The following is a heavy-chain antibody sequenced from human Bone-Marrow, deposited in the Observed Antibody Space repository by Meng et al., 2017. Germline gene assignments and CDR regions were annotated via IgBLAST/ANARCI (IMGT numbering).Heavy chain of an antibody. CDR1: GYTFTSYG. Sequence: ASVKVSCKASGYTFTSYGISWVRQAPGQGLEWMGWISAYNGNTNYAQKPQGRVTMTTDTSTSTAYMGLRSLRSDDTAVYYCARTDSIAATGTRTKPKYYFDYWGQGTLVTVSS. D-gene: IGHD6-13*01. V-gene: IGHV1-18*01. CDR2: ISAYNGNT. J-gene: IGHJ4*02. CDR3: ARTDSIAATGTRTKPKYYFDY.